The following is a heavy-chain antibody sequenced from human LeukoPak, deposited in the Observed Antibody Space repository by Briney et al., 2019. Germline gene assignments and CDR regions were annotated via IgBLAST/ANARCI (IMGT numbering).Heavy chain of an antibody. CDR2: IYYSGST. D-gene: IGHD3-3*01. J-gene: IGHJ5*02. V-gene: IGHV4-59*01. CDR3: ARSRITIFGVAPCWFDP. CDR1: GGSISSYY. Sequence: PSETPSLTCTVSGGSISSYYWSWIRQPPGKGLEWIGYIYYSGSTNYNPSLKSRVTISVDTSKNQFSLKLSSVTAADTAVYYCARSRITIFGVAPCWFDPWGQGTLVTVSS.